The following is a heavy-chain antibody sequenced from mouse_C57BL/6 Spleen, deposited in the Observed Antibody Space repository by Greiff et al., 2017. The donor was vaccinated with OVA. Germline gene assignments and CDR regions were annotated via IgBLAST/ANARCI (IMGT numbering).Heavy chain of an antibody. CDR1: GYSFTGYY. CDR3: ARPDSSGLDY. J-gene: IGHJ2*01. D-gene: IGHD3-2*02. Sequence: EVQLQQSGPELVKPGASVKISCKASGYSFTGYYMNWVKQSPEKSLEWIGEINPSTGGTTYNQKFKAKATLTVDKSSSTAYMQLKSLTSEDSAVYYCARPDSSGLDYWGQGTTLTVSS. CDR2: INPSTGGT. V-gene: IGHV1-42*01.